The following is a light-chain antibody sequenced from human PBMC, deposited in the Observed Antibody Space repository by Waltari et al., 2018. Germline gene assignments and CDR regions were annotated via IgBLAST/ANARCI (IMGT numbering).Light chain of an antibody. CDR2: EVT. CDR3: SSYAGGSSLM. J-gene: IGLJ3*02. CDR1: SPDVEGYDP. V-gene: IGLV2-8*01. Sequence: QSALTQPPSASGSPGQSITIPCTGISPDVEGYDPVLWYQQHPGKAPNLLIYEVTKRPSGVPDRFSGSKSDNTASLAVSGLQAEDEADYYCSSYAGGSSLMFGGGTKLTVL.